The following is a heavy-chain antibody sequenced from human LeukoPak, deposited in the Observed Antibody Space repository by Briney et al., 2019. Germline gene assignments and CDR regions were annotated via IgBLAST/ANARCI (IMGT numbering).Heavy chain of an antibody. Sequence: PGGSLTLSCAASGFTFSSYAMSWVRQAPGKGLEWVSAINGSGGSTYYADSVKGRFTISRDNSKNTLYLQMNSLRAEDTAVYYCAKDRGCSSGSYWGQGTLVTVSS. D-gene: IGHD6-19*01. CDR3: AKDRGCSSGSY. CDR2: INGSGGST. J-gene: IGHJ4*02. V-gene: IGHV3-23*01. CDR1: GFTFSSYA.